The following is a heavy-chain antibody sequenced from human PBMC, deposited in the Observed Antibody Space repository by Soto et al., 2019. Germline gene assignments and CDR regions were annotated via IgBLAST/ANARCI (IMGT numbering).Heavy chain of an antibody. CDR1: GGSISRCGYS. D-gene: IGHD5-12*01. J-gene: IGHJ4*02. CDR2: IYHSGST. V-gene: IGHV4-30-2*01. CDR3: AAGGGLPRYY. Sequence: QLQLQESGSGLVKPSQTLSLTCAVSGGSISRCGYSWSWIRQPPGKALERIGYIYHSGSTYYNPSLKSRVTLSVDRSKNQFSLKLSSVTAADTAVYYCAAGGGLPRYYWGQGTLVTVSS.